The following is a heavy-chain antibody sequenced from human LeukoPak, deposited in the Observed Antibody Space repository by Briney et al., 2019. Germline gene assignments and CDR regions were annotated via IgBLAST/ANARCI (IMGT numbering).Heavy chain of an antibody. D-gene: IGHD1-26*01. Sequence: PGGSLRLSRAASGFTVCRNFMSCVRQAPGGGLEWVSLIYGGCSTYYADSVKGRFTISRDNSKNTLYLQMNSLRAEDTAVYYCAAGIVAAFGVFDDWGQGTLVTVSS. CDR2: IYGGCST. J-gene: IGHJ4*02. CDR3: AAGIVAAFGVFDD. V-gene: IGHV3-66*02. CDR1: GFTVCRNF.